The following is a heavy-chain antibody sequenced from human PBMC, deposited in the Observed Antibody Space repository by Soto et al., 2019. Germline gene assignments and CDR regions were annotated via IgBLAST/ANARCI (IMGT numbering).Heavy chain of an antibody. V-gene: IGHV3-23*01. Sequence: GGSLRLSCAASGFIFITYAMNWVRQAPGKGLEWVSAISNSGDSAYYAESVRGRFTISRDNSINTLYLQMRSLRPEDTAVYYCAHPRGYGVFDAVDIWGQGTMVTVSS. D-gene: IGHD4-17*01. CDR3: AHPRGYGVFDAVDI. J-gene: IGHJ3*02. CDR2: ISNSGDSA. CDR1: GFIFITYA.